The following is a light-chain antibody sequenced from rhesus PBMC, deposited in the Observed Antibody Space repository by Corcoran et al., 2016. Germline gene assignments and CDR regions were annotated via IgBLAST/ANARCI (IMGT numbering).Light chain of an antibody. Sequence: DIQMTQSPSSLSASVGDRVTITCRASQGISNWLAWYQQKPGKAPKRLIYRASNLETGVPSRVSGSGSGTSFTRTISRLQPEEIATYYCQQHDSSQLTCGGGTKVELK. J-gene: IGKJ4*01. CDR2: RAS. CDR1: QGISNW. CDR3: QQHDSSQLT. V-gene: IGKV1-69*01.